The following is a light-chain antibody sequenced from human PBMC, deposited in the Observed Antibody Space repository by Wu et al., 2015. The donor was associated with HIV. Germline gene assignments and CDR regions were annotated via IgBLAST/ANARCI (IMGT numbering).Light chain of an antibody. V-gene: IGKV1-NL1*01. J-gene: IGKJ1*01. CDR3: QKYNTAPWT. Sequence: DIQMTQSPSSLSASVGDKVTLTCRASQAIRNSVAWLQQGPGQAPKLLLYAASTLESGVPSRFSGTGYGTDFTLTISSLQPEDVATYYCQKYNTAPWTFGQGTKVEMK. CDR1: QAIRNS. CDR2: AAS.